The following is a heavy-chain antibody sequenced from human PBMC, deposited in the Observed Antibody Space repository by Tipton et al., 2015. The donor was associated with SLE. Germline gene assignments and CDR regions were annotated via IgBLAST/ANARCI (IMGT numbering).Heavy chain of an antibody. D-gene: IGHD3-3*01. CDR1: GFTFSYYS. Sequence: SLRLSCAASGFTFSYYSMNWVRQAPGKGLEWVSYISSSGSPIYYADSVKGRFTISRDNAKNSLYLQMNSLRAEDTAVDYCARGFWSGYNRGLDYWGRGTLVTVSS. CDR2: ISSSGSPI. J-gene: IGHJ4*02. CDR3: ARGFWSGYNRGLDY. V-gene: IGHV3-48*01.